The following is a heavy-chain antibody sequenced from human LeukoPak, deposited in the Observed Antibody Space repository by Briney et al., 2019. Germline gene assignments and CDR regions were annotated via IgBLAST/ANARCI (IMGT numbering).Heavy chain of an antibody. CDR3: ASWISGNYQYFQH. D-gene: IGHD1-26*01. CDR1: GGSFSGYY. V-gene: IGHV4-34*01. Sequence: PSETLSLTCAAYGGSFSGYYWSWIRQPPGKGLEWIGEINHSGSTNYNPSLKSRVTISVDTSKNQFSLKLSSVTAADTAVYYCASWISGNYQYFQHWGQGTLVTVSS. J-gene: IGHJ1*01. CDR2: INHSGST.